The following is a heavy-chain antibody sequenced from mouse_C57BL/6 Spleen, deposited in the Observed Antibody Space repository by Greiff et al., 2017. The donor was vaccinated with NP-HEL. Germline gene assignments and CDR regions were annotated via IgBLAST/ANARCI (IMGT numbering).Heavy chain of an antibody. Sequence: VMLVESGAELVRPGTSVKVSCKASGYAFTNYLIEWVKQRPGQGLEWIGVINPGSGGTNYNEKFKGKATLTADKSSSTAYMQLSSLTSEDSAVYFCARGTTVVAPTGYFDVWGTGTTVTVSS. J-gene: IGHJ1*03. CDR3: ARGTTVVAPTGYFDV. D-gene: IGHD1-1*01. CDR2: INPGSGGT. V-gene: IGHV1-54*01. CDR1: GYAFTNYL.